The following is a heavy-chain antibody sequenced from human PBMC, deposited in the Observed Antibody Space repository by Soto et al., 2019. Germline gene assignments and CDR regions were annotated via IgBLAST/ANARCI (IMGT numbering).Heavy chain of an antibody. CDR2: INHSGST. CDR3: ARGRGYSYGRGYYYYGMDV. J-gene: IGHJ6*02. Sequence: SETLSLTCAVYGGSFSGYYWSWIRQPPGKGLEWIGEINHSGSTNYNPSLKSRVTISVDTSKNQFSLKLSSVTAADTAVYYCARGRGYSYGRGYYYYGMDVWGQGTTVTVSS. CDR1: GGSFSGYY. V-gene: IGHV4-34*01. D-gene: IGHD5-18*01.